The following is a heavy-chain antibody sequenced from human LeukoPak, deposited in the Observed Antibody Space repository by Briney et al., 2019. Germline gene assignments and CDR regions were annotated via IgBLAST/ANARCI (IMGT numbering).Heavy chain of an antibody. Sequence: PGGSLRLSCAASGFTFSSYEMNWVRQAPGKGLEWVSYISSSGSTIYYADSVKGRFTIFRDNAKNSLYLQMNSLRAEDTAVYYCARVASGGSFDPWGQGTLVTVSS. CDR1: GFTFSSYE. D-gene: IGHD4-23*01. V-gene: IGHV3-48*03. CDR3: ARVASGGSFDP. J-gene: IGHJ5*02. CDR2: ISSSGSTI.